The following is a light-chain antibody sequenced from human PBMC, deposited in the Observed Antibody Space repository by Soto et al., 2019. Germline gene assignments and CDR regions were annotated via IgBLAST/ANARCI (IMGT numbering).Light chain of an antibody. CDR1: QSVDDSY. CDR2: SAS. Sequence: EIVLTQSPVTLSLSPGERATLSCRASQSVDDSYLAWYQQKPGQAPRLLIYSASGRATGIPDRFSGSESGTDFTLAISGLEPEDYAMYHCQQYDTSRWAYTCGQGTKLEIK. V-gene: IGKV3-20*01. J-gene: IGKJ2*01. CDR3: QQYDTSRWAYT.